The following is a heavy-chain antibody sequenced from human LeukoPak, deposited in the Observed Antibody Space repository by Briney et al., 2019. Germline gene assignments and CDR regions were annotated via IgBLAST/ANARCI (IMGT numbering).Heavy chain of an antibody. CDR3: ARDQRVMIPY. CDR1: GFTFSSYS. J-gene: IGHJ4*02. Sequence: GGSLRLSCAASGFTFSSYSMNWVRQAPGKGLEWVSYISSSSITIYYADSVKGRFTISRDNAKNSLYLQMNSLRAEDTAVYYCARDQRVMIPYWGQGTLVTVSS. D-gene: IGHD3-16*01. CDR2: ISSSSITI. V-gene: IGHV3-48*01.